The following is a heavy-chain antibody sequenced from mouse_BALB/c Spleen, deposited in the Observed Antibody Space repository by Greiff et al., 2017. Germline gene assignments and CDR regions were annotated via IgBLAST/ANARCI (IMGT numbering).Heavy chain of an antibody. D-gene: IGHD2-4*01. J-gene: IGHJ3*01. Sequence: EVKLVESGGGLVKPGGSLKLSCAASGFAFSSYDMSWVRQTPEKRLEWVAYISSGGGSTYYPDTVKGRFTISRDNAKNTLYLQMSSLKSEDTAMYYCARRGAMITTGFFAYWGQGTLVTVSA. CDR2: ISSGGGST. CDR1: GFAFSSYD. V-gene: IGHV5-12-1*01. CDR3: ARRGAMITTGFFAY.